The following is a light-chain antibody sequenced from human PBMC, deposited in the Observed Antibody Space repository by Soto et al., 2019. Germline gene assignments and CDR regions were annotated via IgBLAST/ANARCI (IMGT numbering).Light chain of an antibody. CDR2: AAS. J-gene: IGKJ1*01. Sequence: DIQMTQSPSSLSASVGDRVTITCRATQDIGNYLTWYQQKPGKVPKLLIYAASTLQPGVPSRFSGSGSGTDFTLTISSLQPEDFAPYYCQKYSRALWTFGQGTKVEIK. CDR1: QDIGNY. V-gene: IGKV1-27*01. CDR3: QKYSRALWT.